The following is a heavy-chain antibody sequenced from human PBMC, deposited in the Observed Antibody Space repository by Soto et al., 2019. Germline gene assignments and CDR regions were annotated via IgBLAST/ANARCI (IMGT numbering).Heavy chain of an antibody. V-gene: IGHV3-30-3*01. J-gene: IGHJ6*02. CDR3: ARDLVRITMIVVVITRRQYYYYGMDV. D-gene: IGHD3-22*01. CDR2: ISYDGSNK. Sequence: QVQLVESGGGVVQPGRSLRLSCAASGFTFSSYAMHWVRQAPGKGLEWVAVISYDGSNKYYADSVKGRFTISRDNSKNTLYLQMNSLRAEDTAVYYCARDLVRITMIVVVITRRQYYYYGMDVWGQGTTVTVSS. CDR1: GFTFSSYA.